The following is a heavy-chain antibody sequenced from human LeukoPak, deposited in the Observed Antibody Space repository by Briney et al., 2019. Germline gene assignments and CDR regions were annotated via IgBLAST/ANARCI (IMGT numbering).Heavy chain of an antibody. J-gene: IGHJ2*01. Sequence: SETLSLTCTVSGGSISSYYLSWIRQPAGKRLEWIGRIYTSGSTNYNPPLKSRVTMSVDTSKNQFSLKLSSVTAADTAVYYCARDWNYDFWSGYSPYWYFDLWGRGTLVTVSS. CDR1: GGSISSYY. D-gene: IGHD3-3*01. CDR2: IYTSGST. CDR3: ARDWNYDFWSGYSPYWYFDL. V-gene: IGHV4-4*07.